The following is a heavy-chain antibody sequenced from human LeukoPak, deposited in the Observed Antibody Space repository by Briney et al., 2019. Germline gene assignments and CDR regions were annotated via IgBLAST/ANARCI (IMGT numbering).Heavy chain of an antibody. J-gene: IGHJ4*02. D-gene: IGHD1-26*01. CDR3: ARRSGSYYYFDY. V-gene: IGHV3-21*01. Sequence: GGSLRLSCAASGFTFSSYSMDWVRQAPGKGLEWVSSISSSSSYIYYADSVKGRFTISRDNAKNSLYLQMNSLRAEDTAVYYCARRSGSYYYFDYWGQGTLVTVSS. CDR1: GFTFSSYS. CDR2: ISSSSSYI.